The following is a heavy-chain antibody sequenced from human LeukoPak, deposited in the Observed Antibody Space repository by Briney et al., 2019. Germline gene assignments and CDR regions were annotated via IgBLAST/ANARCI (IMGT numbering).Heavy chain of an antibody. CDR2: ISYDGSNK. CDR3: AELGITMIGGV. Sequence: GGSLRLSCAASGFTFRSYAMHWVHQAPGKGLEWVAVISYDGSNKYYVDSVKGRFTISRDNSKNTLYLQMNSLRAEDTAVYYCAELGITMIGGVWGKGTTVTISS. V-gene: IGHV3-30*04. J-gene: IGHJ6*04. D-gene: IGHD3-10*02. CDR1: GFTFRSYA.